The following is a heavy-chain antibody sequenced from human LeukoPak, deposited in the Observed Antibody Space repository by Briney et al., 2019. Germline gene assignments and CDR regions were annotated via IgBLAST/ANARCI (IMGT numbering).Heavy chain of an antibody. D-gene: IGHD6-19*01. Sequence: GGSLRLSCAASGFTFSSYVMTWVRQAPGKGLEWVSVISGAGGTTYYADSVKGRFTISRDNFKNTLYLQMNSLRAEDTAVYYCARVGVGTVAGNYFDDWGQGTLVTVSS. CDR2: ISGAGGTT. V-gene: IGHV3-23*01. CDR3: ARVGVGTVAGNYFDD. J-gene: IGHJ4*02. CDR1: GFTFSSYV.